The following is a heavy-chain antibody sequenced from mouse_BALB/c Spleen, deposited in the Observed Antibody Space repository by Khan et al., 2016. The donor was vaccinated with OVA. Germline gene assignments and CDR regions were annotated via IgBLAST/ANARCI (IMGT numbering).Heavy chain of an antibody. CDR1: GYSFTSYY. Sequence: ELQLQDSGPELLNPGASVKISSKASGYSFTSYYIPWMIQSHVNSLYWIGSIDPFSGGSTSNQKFKDKAPLTVDKSSRTAYLHLSNLTSEDSAVYYCTRHGYVAWFTYWGQGTLVTVAA. J-gene: IGHJ3*01. CDR3: TRHGYVAWFTY. CDR2: IDPFSGGS. V-gene: IGHV1-31*01. D-gene: IGHD2-2*01.